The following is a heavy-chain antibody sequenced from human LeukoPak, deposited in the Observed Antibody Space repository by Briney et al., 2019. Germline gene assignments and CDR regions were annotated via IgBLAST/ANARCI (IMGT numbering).Heavy chain of an antibody. CDR1: GFIFRNDW. CDR2: LYSEGGRT. D-gene: IGHD6-6*01. CDR3: SRGLGQPVDS. Sequence: GGSLRLSCVGSGFIFRNDWMHWVRQAPGRGLVWVSRLYSEGGRTYYADSVKGRFTISRDNAKSTLFLQMNSLTVEDTAVYYCSRGLGQPVDSWGQGTLVTVSS. J-gene: IGHJ4*02. V-gene: IGHV3-74*01.